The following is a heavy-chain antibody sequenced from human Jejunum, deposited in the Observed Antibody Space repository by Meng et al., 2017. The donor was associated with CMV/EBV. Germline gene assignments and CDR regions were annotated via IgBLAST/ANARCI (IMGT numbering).Heavy chain of an antibody. CDR1: SITTSW. D-gene: IGHD3-10*01. J-gene: IGHJ5*02. CDR2: IHHSGPT. CDR3: ARDSYHYGSSTYNWFDP. V-gene: IGHV4-59*01. Sequence: SITTSWWSWIRQSPGKGLEWIGYIHHSGPTNHNPSLRSRVIMSVDTSNNQFSLKLTSVTAADTAVYYCARDSYHYGSSTYNWFDPWGQGIRVTVSS.